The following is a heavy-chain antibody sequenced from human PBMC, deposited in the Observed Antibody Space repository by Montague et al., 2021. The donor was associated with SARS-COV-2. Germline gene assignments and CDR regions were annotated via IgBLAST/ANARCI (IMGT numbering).Heavy chain of an antibody. CDR1: GGSISSYY. Sequence: SETLSLTCTVSGGSISSYYWSWIRQPPGKGLEWIGYIYYSGSTNYNPSLKSRVTISVVTSKNQFSLKLSSVTAADTAVYYCARGYDYVWGSYRYLHWFDPWGQGTLVTVSS. V-gene: IGHV4-59*12. J-gene: IGHJ5*02. CDR3: ARGYDYVWGSYRYLHWFDP. CDR2: IYYSGST. D-gene: IGHD3-16*02.